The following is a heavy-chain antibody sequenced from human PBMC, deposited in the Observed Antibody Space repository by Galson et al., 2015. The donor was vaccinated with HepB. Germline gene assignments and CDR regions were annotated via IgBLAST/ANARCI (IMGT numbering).Heavy chain of an antibody. V-gene: IGHV3-11*03. Sequence: SLRLSCAASGFTFSDYYMSWIRLAPGKGLEWVSYISSSSSYTNYADSVKGRFTISRDNAKNSLYLQMNSLRAEDTAVYYCARVYCSSTSCYVEESAFDICGQGTMVTVSS. CDR1: GFTFSDYY. CDR2: ISSSSSYT. D-gene: IGHD2-2*01. J-gene: IGHJ3*02. CDR3: ARVYCSSTSCYVEESAFDI.